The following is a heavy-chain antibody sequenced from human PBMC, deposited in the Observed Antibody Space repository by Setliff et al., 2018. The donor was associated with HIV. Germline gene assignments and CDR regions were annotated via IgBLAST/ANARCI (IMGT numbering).Heavy chain of an antibody. CDR3: AKGTKITTALYLAY. V-gene: IGHV3-7*03. D-gene: IGHD6-13*01. J-gene: IGHJ1*01. CDR1: GFTFSSYW. Sequence: LRLSCAASGFTFSSYWMSWVRQAPGKGLEWVANIKQDGSDTYYADSVKGRFTISRDNSKNTLYLQMNSLRAEDTAIYYCAKGTKITTALYLAYWGQGTLVTVSS. CDR2: IKQDGSDT.